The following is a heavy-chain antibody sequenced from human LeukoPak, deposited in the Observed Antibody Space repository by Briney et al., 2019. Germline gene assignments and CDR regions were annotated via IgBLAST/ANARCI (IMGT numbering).Heavy chain of an antibody. J-gene: IGHJ4*02. CDR2: ISYTGNA. D-gene: IGHD3-3*01. CDR3: ARGSWSGSNYLDH. CDR1: GGSITRGSYY. Sequence: PSETLSLTCSVSGGSITRGSYYWVWIRQPPGKGLEYIGSISYTGNAFYNPSLNSRVLISLETSKNQVSLNVRSVTAADTAVYHCARGSWSGSNYLDHWGQGALVTVSS. V-gene: IGHV4-39*07.